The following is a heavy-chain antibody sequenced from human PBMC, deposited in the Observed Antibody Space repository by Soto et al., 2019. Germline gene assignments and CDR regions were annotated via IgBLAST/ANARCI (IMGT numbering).Heavy chain of an antibody. CDR1: GGSISSSSYY. Sequence: SETLSLTCTVSGGSISSSSYYWGWIRQPPGKGLEWIGSIYYSGSTYYNPSLKSRVTISVDTSKNQFSLKLSSVTAADTAVYYCARRLEEQWLDYYFDYWGQGTLVTVSS. J-gene: IGHJ4*02. CDR3: ARRLEEQWLDYYFDY. D-gene: IGHD6-19*01. V-gene: IGHV4-39*01. CDR2: IYYSGST.